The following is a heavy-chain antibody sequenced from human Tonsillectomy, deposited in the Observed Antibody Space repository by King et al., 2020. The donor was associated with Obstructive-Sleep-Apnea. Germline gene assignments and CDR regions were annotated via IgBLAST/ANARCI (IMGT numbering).Heavy chain of an antibody. V-gene: IGHV4-39*07. Sequence: QLQESGPGLVKPSETLSLTCTVSGGSISSSSYYWGWIRQPPGKGLEWIGSIYYSGSTYYNPSLKSRVTISVVTSKNQFSLKLSSVTAADTAVYYCAREAWTHDSWFDPWGQGALVTVSS. J-gene: IGHJ5*02. CDR1: GGSISSSSYY. D-gene: IGHD1-1*01. CDR3: AREAWTHDSWFDP. CDR2: IYYSGST.